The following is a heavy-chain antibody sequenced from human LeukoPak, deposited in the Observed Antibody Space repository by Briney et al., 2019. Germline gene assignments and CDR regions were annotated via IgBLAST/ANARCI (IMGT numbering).Heavy chain of an antibody. CDR2: IKQDGSEK. CDR1: GFTFSSYW. D-gene: IGHD2-2*02. Sequence: GGSLRLSCAASGFTFSSYWMSWVRQAPGKGLEWVANIKQDGSEKYYVDSVKGRFTISRDNAKNSLYLQMNSLRAEDTAVYYCASLVVPAAISYYYYYMDVWGKGTTVTVSS. J-gene: IGHJ6*03. V-gene: IGHV3-7*01. CDR3: ASLVVPAAISYYYYYMDV.